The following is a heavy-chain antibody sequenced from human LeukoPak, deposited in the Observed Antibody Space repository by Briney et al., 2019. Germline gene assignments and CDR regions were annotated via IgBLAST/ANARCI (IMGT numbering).Heavy chain of an antibody. J-gene: IGHJ4*02. D-gene: IGHD2-21*01. CDR1: GYTFTRYY. Sequence: ASVKVSCKASGYTFTRYYMHWVRQAPGQGLEWMGMINPSGGDTTYAQKLQGRVTMTRDTSTSTVYMELSSLRSEDTAVYYCGRENGGEDYWGQGTLVTVSS. CDR3: GRENGGEDY. CDR2: INPSGGDT. V-gene: IGHV1-46*01.